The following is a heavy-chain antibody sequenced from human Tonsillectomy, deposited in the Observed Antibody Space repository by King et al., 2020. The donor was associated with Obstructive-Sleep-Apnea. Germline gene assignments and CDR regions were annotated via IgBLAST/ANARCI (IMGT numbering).Heavy chain of an antibody. CDR2: IYYTGST. V-gene: IGHV4-61*01. J-gene: IGHJ4*02. CDR1: DASVSSGLYY. Sequence: VQLQESGPGLVKPSETLSLTCTVSDASVSSGLYYWPWIRQPPGKELEWIGYIYYTGSTSYNPSLLSRVTISIDTSKNQFSLNLNSMTAADTAVYYCAREGKDGYLDYWGQGTLVTVSS. D-gene: IGHD5-24*01. CDR3: AREGKDGYLDY.